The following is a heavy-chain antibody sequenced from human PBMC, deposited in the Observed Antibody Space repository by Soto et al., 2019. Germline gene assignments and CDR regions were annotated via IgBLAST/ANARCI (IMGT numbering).Heavy chain of an antibody. V-gene: IGHV3-21*01. CDR1: GFTFSSYS. J-gene: IGHJ4*02. CDR3: AREPPYCSSTSCYIDY. Sequence: GGSLRLSCAASGFTFSSYSMSWVRQAPGKGLEWVSSISSSSSYMYYADSVKGRFTISRDNAKISLYLQMNSLRAEDTAVYYCAREPPYCSSTSCYIDYWGQGALVTVSS. D-gene: IGHD2-2*02. CDR2: ISSSSSYM.